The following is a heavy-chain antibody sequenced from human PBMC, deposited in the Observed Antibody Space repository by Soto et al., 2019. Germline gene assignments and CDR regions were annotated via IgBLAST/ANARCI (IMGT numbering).Heavy chain of an antibody. CDR2: ITSDTLTI. Sequence: EVPLVESGGGLVQPGGSLRLSCAASGFTFSIYSMNWVRQAPGKGLEWFSYITSDTLTIKYTDSVKGRFTISRDNANNSLYLQMNSLRDEDTAVYFCARSVEGHFDYWGQGTVVTVSS. J-gene: IGHJ4*02. D-gene: IGHD6-19*01. CDR1: GFTFSIYS. CDR3: ARSVEGHFDY. V-gene: IGHV3-48*02.